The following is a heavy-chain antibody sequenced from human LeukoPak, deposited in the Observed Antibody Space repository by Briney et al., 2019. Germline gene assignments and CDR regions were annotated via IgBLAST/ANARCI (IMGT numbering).Heavy chain of an antibody. V-gene: IGHV3-7*01. J-gene: IGHJ4*02. CDR2: IKQDGSEK. Sequence: GGSLRLSCAASGFTFSSYWMSWVRQAPGKGLEWVANIKQDGSEKYYVDSVKGRFTISRDNAKNSLYMHMNSLRAEDTGVYYCARSSVVLWFGDQIPPFDSWGQGTLVTVSS. CDR1: GFTFSSYW. CDR3: ARSSVVLWFGDQIPPFDS. D-gene: IGHD3-10*01.